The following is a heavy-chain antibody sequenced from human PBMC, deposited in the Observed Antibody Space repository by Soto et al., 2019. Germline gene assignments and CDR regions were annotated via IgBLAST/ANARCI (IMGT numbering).Heavy chain of an antibody. CDR1: CFILNYTY. J-gene: IGHJ4*02. Sequence: LGLSGXASCFILNYTYMSWVLQAAGKSPEWVAVIFTRGTAHYADSLTGRFTFSRDNSKRTLNLQLKNLRAEDTAVYYCTKLLGYYFESWGQGTLVTVSS. CDR3: TKLLGYYFES. V-gene: IGHV3-53*01. CDR2: IFTRGTA. D-gene: IGHD3-22*01.